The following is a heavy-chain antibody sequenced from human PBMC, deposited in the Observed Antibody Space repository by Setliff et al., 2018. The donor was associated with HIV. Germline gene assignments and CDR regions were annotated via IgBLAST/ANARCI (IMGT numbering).Heavy chain of an antibody. CDR3: ARGQFRLRPDSLDL. V-gene: IGHV3-33*01. Sequence: GGSLRLSCAASGFTFNSYGIHWVRQAPGKGLEWVALIWYDASKKYYADSVQGRFTISRDDSKNTLYLQMNSLRAEDTAVYYCARGQFRLRPDSLDLWGQGTPVTVSS. J-gene: IGHJ3*01. CDR2: IWYDASKK. D-gene: IGHD2-21*01. CDR1: GFTFNSYG.